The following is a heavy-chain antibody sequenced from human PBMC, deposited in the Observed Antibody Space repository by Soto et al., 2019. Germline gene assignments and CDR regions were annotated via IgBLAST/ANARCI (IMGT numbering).Heavy chain of an antibody. CDR2: ISSSSSCI. V-gene: IGHV3-21*01. CDR3: ARVMNYYDSSGYPNGMDV. D-gene: IGHD3-22*01. CDR1: GFTFSSYS. J-gene: IGHJ6*02. Sequence: PGGSLRLSCAASGFTFSSYSMNWVRQAPGKGLEWVSSISSSSSCIYYADSVKGRFTISRDNAKNSLYLQMNSLRAEDTAVYYCARVMNYYDSSGYPNGMDVWGQGTTVTVSS.